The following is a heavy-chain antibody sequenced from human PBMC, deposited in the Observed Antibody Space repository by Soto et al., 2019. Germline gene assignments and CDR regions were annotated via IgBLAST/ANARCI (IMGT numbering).Heavy chain of an antibody. Sequence: EVQLLESGGDLVQPGWSLRLSCAASGFTFGIYAMTWVRQAQGKGLEWVSTISATGGSTFYADSVKGRFTISRDNSKNTLYLQMNSLRAEDTAIYYCAKDLSSYYYFDFWGQGTLVTVSS. J-gene: IGHJ4*02. V-gene: IGHV3-23*01. D-gene: IGHD6-13*01. CDR1: GFTFGIYA. CDR2: ISATGGST. CDR3: AKDLSSYYYFDF.